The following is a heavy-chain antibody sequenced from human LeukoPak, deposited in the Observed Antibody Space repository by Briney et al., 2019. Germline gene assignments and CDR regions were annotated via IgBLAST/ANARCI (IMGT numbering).Heavy chain of an antibody. J-gene: IGHJ4*02. Sequence: GGSLRLSCEASGFTFSSYWMSWVRQAPGKGLEWVAFIRYDGSIKYYADSVKGRFTISRDNSKNTLYLQMNSLRAEDTAVYYCATRPSGIAVAGTLFDYWGQGTLVTVSS. CDR1: GFTFSSYW. CDR3: ATRPSGIAVAGTLFDY. CDR2: IRYDGSIK. V-gene: IGHV3-30*02. D-gene: IGHD6-19*01.